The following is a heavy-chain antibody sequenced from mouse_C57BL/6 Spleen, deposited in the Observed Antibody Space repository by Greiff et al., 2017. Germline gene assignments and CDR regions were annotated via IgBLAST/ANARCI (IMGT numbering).Heavy chain of an antibody. J-gene: IGHJ4*01. V-gene: IGHV1-69*01. CDR2: IDPSDSYT. CDR1: GYTFTSYW. CDR3: ARGSNYDYAMDY. Sequence: QVQLQQPGAELVMPGASVKLSCKASGYTFTSYWMHWVKQRPGQGLEWIGEIDPSDSYTNYNQKFKGNSTLTVDKSSSTAYMQLSSLTSEDSAVYYCARGSNYDYAMDYWGQGTSVTVSS. D-gene: IGHD2-5*01.